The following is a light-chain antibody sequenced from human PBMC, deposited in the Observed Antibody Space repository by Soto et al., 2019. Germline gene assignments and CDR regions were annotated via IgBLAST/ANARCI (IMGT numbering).Light chain of an antibody. Sequence: LTQAPGTLSLSPGYRATLSCRASQSVSGSYLALYQQKPGQAPRRLIYDASSRATGIPDRFSGSGSGTDFTLTISSLQPEAVATYYCQKYNSAPLTFGGGTKVDIK. CDR3: QKYNSAPLT. CDR2: DAS. V-gene: IGKV3-20*01. J-gene: IGKJ4*01. CDR1: QSVSGSY.